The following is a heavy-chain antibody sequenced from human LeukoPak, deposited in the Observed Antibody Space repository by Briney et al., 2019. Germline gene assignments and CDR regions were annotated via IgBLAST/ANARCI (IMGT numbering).Heavy chain of an antibody. CDR3: AKKVGLVSAPLYYFDV. V-gene: IGHV3-23*01. J-gene: IGHJ4*02. Sequence: GGSLRLSCAASGFNLGGNAMAWVRQAPGKGLEWVSAIEGSNDNTHYADSVRGRFTVSRDTSKSTLFLQMNSLRADDTAIYYCAKKVGLVSAPLYYFDVWGQGTLVTVSS. CDR2: IEGSNDNT. D-gene: IGHD5/OR15-5a*01. CDR1: GFNLGGNA.